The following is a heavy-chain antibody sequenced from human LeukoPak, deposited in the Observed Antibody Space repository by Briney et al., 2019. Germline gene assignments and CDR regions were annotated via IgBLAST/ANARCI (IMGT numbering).Heavy chain of an antibody. J-gene: IGHJ5*02. Sequence: GGSLRLSCAASGFTFSSYAMNWVRQAPGKGLEWVSSISSSSSYIYYADSVKGRFTISRDNAKNSLYLQMNSLRAEDTAVYYCARDLGIVAARPRWFDPWGQGTLVTVSS. CDR3: ARDLGIVAARPRWFDP. CDR1: GFTFSSYA. D-gene: IGHD6-6*01. CDR2: ISSSSSYI. V-gene: IGHV3-21*01.